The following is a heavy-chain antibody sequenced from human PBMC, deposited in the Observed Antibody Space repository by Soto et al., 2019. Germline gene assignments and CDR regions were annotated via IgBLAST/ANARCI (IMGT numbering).Heavy chain of an antibody. Sequence: PSETLSLTCSVSGDSISNLDYFWAWIRQPPGQALEYIGYIYKSATTYYNPSFESRVAISVDTSKSQFSLNVTSVTAADTAVYFCARGRYCLTGRCFPNWFESLDQGALVTVSS. CDR2: IYKSATT. D-gene: IGHD7-27*01. CDR1: GDSISNLDYF. J-gene: IGHJ5*01. V-gene: IGHV4-30-4*01. CDR3: ARGRYCLTGRCFPNWFES.